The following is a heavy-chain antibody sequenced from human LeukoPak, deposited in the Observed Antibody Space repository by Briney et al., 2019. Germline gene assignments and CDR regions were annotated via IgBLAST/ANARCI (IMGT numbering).Heavy chain of an antibody. Sequence: GGSLRLSCSASGFTFSSYAMHWVRQAPGKGLEYVSAISSNGGSTYYADSVKGRFTISRDNSKNTLYLQMSSLRAEDTAVYHCVKDRLMVRGVHNWFDPWGQGTLVTVSS. V-gene: IGHV3-64D*06. CDR1: GFTFSSYA. J-gene: IGHJ5*02. CDR3: VKDRLMVRGVHNWFDP. D-gene: IGHD3-10*01. CDR2: ISSNGGST.